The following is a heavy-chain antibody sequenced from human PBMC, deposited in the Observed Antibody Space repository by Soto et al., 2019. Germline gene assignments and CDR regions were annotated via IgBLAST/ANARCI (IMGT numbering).Heavy chain of an antibody. CDR2: IYWDEDK. CDR1: GFSLSTSGVG. CDR3: AHKGGRGAAMDV. J-gene: IGHJ6*02. Sequence: QITLKESGPTLVKPTQTLTLTCTFSGFSLSTSGVGVSWMRQPPGQALEWLALIYWDEDKRHSPMLKSRPTSTEDTSTNEVVLTMTNMDPVDTGTYYCAHKGGRGAAMDVWGQGTTVTVSS. D-gene: IGHD3-16*01. V-gene: IGHV2-5*02.